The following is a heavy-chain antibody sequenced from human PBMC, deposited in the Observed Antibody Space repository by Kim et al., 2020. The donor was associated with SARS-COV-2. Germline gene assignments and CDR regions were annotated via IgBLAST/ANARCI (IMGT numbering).Heavy chain of an antibody. J-gene: IGHJ4*02. CDR3: ARDMISSSRSFDY. Sequence: SAASVKGRFTISRDNAKNSLYLQMNSLRAEDTALYYCARDMISSSRSFDYWGQGTLVTVSS. V-gene: IGHV3-20*03. D-gene: IGHD6-19*01.